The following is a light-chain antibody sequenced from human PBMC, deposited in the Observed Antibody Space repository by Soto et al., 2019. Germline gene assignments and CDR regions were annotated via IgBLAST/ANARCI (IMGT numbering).Light chain of an antibody. V-gene: IGLV7-46*01. CDR1: TGAVTSGHY. CDR2: DTS. Sequence: QAVVTQEPSLAVSPGGTVTLTCGSSTGAVTSGHYPYWFQQKPGQAPRTLIYDTSNRHSWTPARFSGSLLGGKAALTLSGAQPEDEADYYCLLAYTGARVFGGGTKVTVL. CDR3: LLAYTGARV. J-gene: IGLJ3*02.